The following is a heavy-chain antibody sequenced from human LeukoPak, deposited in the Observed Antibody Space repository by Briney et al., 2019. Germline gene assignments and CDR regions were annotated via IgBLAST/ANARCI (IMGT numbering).Heavy chain of an antibody. V-gene: IGHV3-30*18. CDR2: ISYDGSNK. CDR1: GFTFSSYG. J-gene: IGHJ4*02. D-gene: IGHD1-26*01. CDR3: AKGAGSYYFDY. Sequence: GGSLRLSCAASGFTFSSYGMHWVRQAPGKGLEWVAVISYDGSNKYYADSVKGRFTISRDNSKNTLYLQMNSLRAEDTAVYYCAKGAGSYYFDYWGQGTLVTVSS.